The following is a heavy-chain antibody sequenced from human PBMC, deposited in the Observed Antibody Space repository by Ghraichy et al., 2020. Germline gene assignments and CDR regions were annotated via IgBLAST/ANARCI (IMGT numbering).Heavy chain of an antibody. CDR2: LTGSGGRT. D-gene: IGHD4-23*01. J-gene: IGHJ6*02. V-gene: IGHV3-23*01. CDR3: ARGSTVVRFYYYDGMDV. CDR1: GFMFRNYA. Sequence: LSLTCEASGFMFRNYALAWVRQVPGKGLEWVSGLTGSGGRTYYADSVKGRFTISRDNAQNSLYLQMNSLRDEDTAVYYCARGSTVVRFYYYDGMDVWGQGTTVTVSS.